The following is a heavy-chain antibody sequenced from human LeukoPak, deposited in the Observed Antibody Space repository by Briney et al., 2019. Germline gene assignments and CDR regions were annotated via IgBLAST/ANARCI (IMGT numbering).Heavy chain of an antibody. CDR1: GFTFSSYA. J-gene: IGHJ4*02. Sequence: GGSPRLSCAASGFTFSSYAMSWVRQAPEKGLEWVSAISGSGGTTYCADSVKGRFIISRDNSKNTLYLQMNSLRAEDTAVYYCAKRHYDFWSGYQNQMYYFDYWGQGALVTVSS. V-gene: IGHV3-23*01. CDR3: AKRHYDFWSGYQNQMYYFDY. CDR2: ISGSGGTT. D-gene: IGHD3-3*01.